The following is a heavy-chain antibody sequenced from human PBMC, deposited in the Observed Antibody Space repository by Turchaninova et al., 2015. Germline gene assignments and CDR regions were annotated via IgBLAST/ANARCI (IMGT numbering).Heavy chain of an antibody. CDR1: GGSISTYY. V-gene: IGHV4-59*01. CDR2: ISYSGST. Sequence: QVQLQESGPGLVKPSETLSLTCTVPGGSISTYYWRGIRQPPGKALEWIGYISYSGSTNYNPSLKSRVTISVDRSKNQFSLKLNSVTAADSAVYYCARDRWFDPWGQGTLVTVSS. CDR3: ARDRWFDP. J-gene: IGHJ5*02.